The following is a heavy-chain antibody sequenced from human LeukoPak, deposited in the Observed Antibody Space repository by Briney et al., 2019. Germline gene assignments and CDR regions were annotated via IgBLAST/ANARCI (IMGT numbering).Heavy chain of an antibody. Sequence: PGGSLRLSCAASGFTFSSYSMNWVRQAPGKGLEWVSSISSSSSYIYYADSVKGRFTISRDNAKNSLYLQMNSLRAEDTAVYYCATTRSQGGPSLDYWGQGTLVTVSS. J-gene: IGHJ4*02. CDR3: ATTRSQGGPSLDY. CDR1: GFTFSSYS. CDR2: ISSSSSYI. D-gene: IGHD2-15*01. V-gene: IGHV3-21*04.